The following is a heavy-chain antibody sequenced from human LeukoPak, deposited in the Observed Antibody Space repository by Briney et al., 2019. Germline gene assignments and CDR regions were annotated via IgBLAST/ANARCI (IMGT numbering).Heavy chain of an antibody. Sequence: GTSLRLSCVDPGFTFSSYAMHWVRQAPGKGLEWVAVISYHGSEKYYADSVKGRFTISRDNSKNTLYLQMNSLRAEDTAVYYCARDLKQWRGENYFDSWGPGTLIT. J-gene: IGHJ4*02. CDR1: GFTFSSYA. CDR3: ARDLKQWRGENYFDS. CDR2: ISYHGSEK. D-gene: IGHD6-19*01. V-gene: IGHV3-30*01.